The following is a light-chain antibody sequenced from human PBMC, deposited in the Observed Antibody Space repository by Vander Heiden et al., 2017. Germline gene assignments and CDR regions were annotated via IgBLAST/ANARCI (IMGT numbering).Light chain of an antibody. J-gene: IGLJ2*01. Sequence: QSALTQPASVSGSPGQSITISCTGTSSDDGSYNLVSWYQQHPGKAPELMIYEVSKRPSRVSNRFSGSKSGNTASLTISGLQAEDEADYYCCSYASSSTFVAFGGGTKLTVL. V-gene: IGLV2-23*02. CDR3: CSYASSSTFVA. CDR1: SSDDGSYNL. CDR2: EVS.